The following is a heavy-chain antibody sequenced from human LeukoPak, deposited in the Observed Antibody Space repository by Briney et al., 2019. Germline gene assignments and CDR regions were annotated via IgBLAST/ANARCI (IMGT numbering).Heavy chain of an antibody. D-gene: IGHD3-22*01. V-gene: IGHV4-4*07. CDR3: AREVPDTIGYYFDF. J-gene: IGHJ4*02. Sequence: SETLSLTCTVSDGSISSYSWSWIRQPAGKGLEWIGHIYTTGSTNYSPSLKSRVSISVDTSKNQISLKLVSVTAADTAVYYCAREVPDTIGYYFDFWGQGTRVTVSS. CDR1: DGSISSYS. CDR2: IYTTGST.